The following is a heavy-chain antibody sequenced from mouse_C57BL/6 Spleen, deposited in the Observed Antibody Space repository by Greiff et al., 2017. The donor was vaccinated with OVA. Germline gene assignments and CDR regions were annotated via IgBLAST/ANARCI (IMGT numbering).Heavy chain of an antibody. CDR2: IDPETGGT. CDR3: TGKDDY. V-gene: IGHV1-15*01. CDR1: GYTFTDYE. Sequence: VQLQQSGAELVRPGASVTLSCKASGYTFTDYEMHWVKQTPVHGLEWIGAIDPETGGTAYNQKFEGKAILTADKSSSTAYMELRSLTSEDSAVYYCTGKDDYWGQGTTLTVSS. J-gene: IGHJ2*01.